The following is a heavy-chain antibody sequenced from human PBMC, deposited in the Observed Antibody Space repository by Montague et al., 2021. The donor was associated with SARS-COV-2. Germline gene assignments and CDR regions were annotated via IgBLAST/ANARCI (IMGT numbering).Heavy chain of an antibody. Sequence: SETLSLTCTVSGGSISSSSYYWGWIRQPPGKGLEWVGNIYHAGSTYYNPSLKSRATIFVDTSNSQFSLILTSVTAADTAVYYCARQLRDYDWRADYWGQGTLDSVSS. CDR1: GGSISSSSYY. V-gene: IGHV4-39*07. J-gene: IGHJ4*02. CDR3: ARQLRDYDWRADY. CDR2: IYHAGST. D-gene: IGHD3-9*01.